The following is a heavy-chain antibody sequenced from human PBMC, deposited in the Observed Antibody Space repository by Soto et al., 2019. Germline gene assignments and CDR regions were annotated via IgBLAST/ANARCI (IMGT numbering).Heavy chain of an antibody. D-gene: IGHD1-20*01. Sequence: SGPTLVNPPQTLTLTCTVSGFSLTASDVLVGWIRQPPGKALEWLGFIYWDGDSRYSPSLRTRRTITKDTSKNQVVLTMTNMDPVDTGTYYCAHSIYNRASFDYWGPGTLVTVSS. CDR3: AHSIYNRASFDY. J-gene: IGHJ4*02. CDR2: IYWDGDS. CDR1: GFSLTASDVL. V-gene: IGHV2-5*02.